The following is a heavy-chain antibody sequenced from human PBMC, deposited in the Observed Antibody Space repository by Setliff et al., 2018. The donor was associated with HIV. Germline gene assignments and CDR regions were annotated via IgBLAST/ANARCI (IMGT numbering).Heavy chain of an antibody. CDR2: IRSKAYGGTT. CDR3: ARVNSGGYNYKSFFDY. V-gene: IGHV3-49*03. Sequence: GGSLRLSCKASGFTFSDHTMSWFRQAPGKGLECIGFIRSKAYGGTTEYAASVKGRFTISRDNAKNSLYLQMNSLRAEDTAVYYCARVNSGGYNYKSFFDYWGQGTLVTVSS. CDR1: GFTFSDHT. D-gene: IGHD5-12*01. J-gene: IGHJ4*02.